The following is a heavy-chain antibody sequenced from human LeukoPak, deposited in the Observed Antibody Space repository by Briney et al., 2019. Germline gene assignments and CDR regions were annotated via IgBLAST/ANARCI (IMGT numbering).Heavy chain of an antibody. D-gene: IGHD2-2*01. CDR1: GFTFSSYG. CDR3: AKDVVPAAIGHLDY. Sequence: QSGGSLRLSCAASGFTFSSYGMHWVRPAPGKGLEWVAVISDDGSNKYYADSVKGRFTISRDNSKNTLYLQMNSLRAEDTAVYSCAKDVVPAAIGHLDYWGQGTLVTVSS. V-gene: IGHV3-30*18. J-gene: IGHJ4*02. CDR2: ISDDGSNK.